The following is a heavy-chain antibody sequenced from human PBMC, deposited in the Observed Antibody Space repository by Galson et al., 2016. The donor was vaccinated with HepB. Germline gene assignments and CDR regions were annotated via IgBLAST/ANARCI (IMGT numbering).Heavy chain of an antibody. CDR2: IFPVFGTT. D-gene: IGHD4-11*01. J-gene: IGHJ4*02. Sequence: SVKVSCKASGGTFNSHGFSWVRQAPGQGLEYMGQIFPVFGTTNYPQKFQGRVTLTADDSTRTASLELSSLRSEDTAVYYCAAMTTLTGGFDFWGQGTLVIVSS. CDR3: AAMTTLTGGFDF. CDR1: GGTFNSHG. V-gene: IGHV1-69*13.